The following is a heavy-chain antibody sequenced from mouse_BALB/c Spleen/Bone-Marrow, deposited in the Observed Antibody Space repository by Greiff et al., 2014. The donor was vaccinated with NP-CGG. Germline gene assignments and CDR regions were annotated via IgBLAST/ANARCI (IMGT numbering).Heavy chain of an antibody. V-gene: IGHV1S29*02. CDR3: ARGWLLSWFAY. D-gene: IGHD2-3*01. Sequence: GQLKESGPGLGKTGASVEIFCKGSGYTFSDYNMHWGEQSHGKSLEWIGNIYPYNGGTGYNQKFKRKATLTVDNSSSTAYMELRSLTSEDSAVYHCARGWLLSWFAYWGQGTLVTVSA. J-gene: IGHJ3*01. CDR1: GYTFSDYN. CDR2: IYPYNGGT.